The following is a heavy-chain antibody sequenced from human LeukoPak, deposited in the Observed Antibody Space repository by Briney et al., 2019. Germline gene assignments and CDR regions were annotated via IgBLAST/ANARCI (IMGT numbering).Heavy chain of an antibody. J-gene: IGHJ4*02. D-gene: IGHD3-22*01. CDR1: GGSFSGYY. CDR2: IYTSGST. V-gene: IGHV4-59*10. CDR3: ARALDSSGYYGPSGFDY. Sequence: SETLSLTCAVYGGSFSGYYWSWIRQPAGKGLEWIGRIYTSGSTNYNPSLKSRVTMSVDTSKNQFSLKLSSVTAADTAVYYCARALDSSGYYGPSGFDYWGQGTLVTVSS.